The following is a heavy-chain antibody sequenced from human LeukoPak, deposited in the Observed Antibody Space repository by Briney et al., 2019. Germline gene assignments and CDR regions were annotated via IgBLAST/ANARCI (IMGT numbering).Heavy chain of an antibody. Sequence: SETLSLTSTVSGGSISSGSYYWSWIRQPAGKGLEWIGRIYTSGSTNYNPSLKSRVTISVDTSKNQFSLKLSSVTAADTAVYYCARRASMVRGDATYFDYWGQGTLVTVSS. CDR1: GGSISSGSYY. CDR3: ARRASMVRGDATYFDY. CDR2: IYTSGST. J-gene: IGHJ4*02. D-gene: IGHD3-10*01. V-gene: IGHV4-61*02.